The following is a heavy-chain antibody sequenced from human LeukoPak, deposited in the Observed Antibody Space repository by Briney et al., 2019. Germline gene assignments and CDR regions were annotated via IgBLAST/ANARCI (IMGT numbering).Heavy chain of an antibody. CDR3: ARSGYSYDYAFDI. Sequence: PSETLSLTCTVSGGSISGYYWSWIRQPPGKGLEWIGYIYYSGSINYNPSLKSRVTISVGTSKNQSSLNLSSVTAADTAVYYCARSGYSYDYAFDIWGQGTMVTVSS. D-gene: IGHD5-18*01. CDR2: IYYSGSI. CDR1: GGSISGYY. J-gene: IGHJ3*02. V-gene: IGHV4-59*01.